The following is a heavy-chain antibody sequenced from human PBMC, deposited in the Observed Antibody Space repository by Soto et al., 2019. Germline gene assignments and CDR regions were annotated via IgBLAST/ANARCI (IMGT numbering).Heavy chain of an antibody. CDR1: GFTSSSYV. V-gene: IGHV3-23*01. CDR3: AKDKVAESYYYYYGMDV. J-gene: IGHJ6*02. D-gene: IGHD2-15*01. CDR2: ISGGGDNT. Sequence: GSLRLSCVVSGFTSSSYVMSWVRQAPGKGLEWVSSISGGGDNTHYADSVKGRFTISRDNSKNTLFLQMNSLRAEDTAVYYCAKDKVAESYYYYYGMDVWGQGTMVTVSS.